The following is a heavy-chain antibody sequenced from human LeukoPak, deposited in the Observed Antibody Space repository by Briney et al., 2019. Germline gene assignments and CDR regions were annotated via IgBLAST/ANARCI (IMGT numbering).Heavy chain of an antibody. V-gene: IGHV3-9*01. CDR2: ISWNSGSI. J-gene: IGHJ3*02. D-gene: IGHD5-12*01. CDR1: GFTFDDYA. CDR3: AKVSSAYDWDAFDI. Sequence: GRSLRLSCAASGFTFDDYAMHWIRQAPGEGLEWVSGISWNSGSIDYADSVKGRFTISRDNAKSSLYLQMNSLRAEDTALYYCAKVSSAYDWDAFDIWGRGTMVTVSS.